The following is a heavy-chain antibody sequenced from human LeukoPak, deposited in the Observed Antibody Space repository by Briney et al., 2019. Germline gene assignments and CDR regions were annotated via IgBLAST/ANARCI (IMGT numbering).Heavy chain of an antibody. D-gene: IGHD6-13*01. CDR3: ARDFYGGYSSHDY. CDR1: GFTFRSYG. Sequence: GGSLRLSCTASGFTFRSYGMHWVRQTPGKGLEWVAVISYDGSNKYYADSVKGRFTISRDNSKNTLYLQMNSLRAEDTAVYYCARDFYGGYSSHDYWGQGTLVTVSS. V-gene: IGHV3-30*03. CDR2: ISYDGSNK. J-gene: IGHJ4*02.